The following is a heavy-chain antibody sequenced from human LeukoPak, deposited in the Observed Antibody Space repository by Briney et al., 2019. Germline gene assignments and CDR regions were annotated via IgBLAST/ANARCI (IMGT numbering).Heavy chain of an antibody. CDR2: IYPGDSDT. CDR3: ARGIGRTDFTPYWYFDL. Sequence: GESLKISCKGSGYSFTSYWIGWVRQMPGKGLEWMGIIYPGDSDTRYSPSFQGQVAISADKSISTAYLQWSSLKASDTAMYYCARGIGRTDFTPYWYFDLWGRGTLVTVSS. V-gene: IGHV5-51*01. CDR1: GYSFTSYW. J-gene: IGHJ2*01. D-gene: IGHD2-15*01.